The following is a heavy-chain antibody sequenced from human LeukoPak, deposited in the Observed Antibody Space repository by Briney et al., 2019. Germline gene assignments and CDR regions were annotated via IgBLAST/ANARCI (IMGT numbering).Heavy chain of an antibody. CDR2: IYYSGRT. J-gene: IGHJ5*02. V-gene: IGHV4-39*07. CDR3: ARQKIEVFNWFDL. Sequence: SETLSLTCTVSGVSISTSSYYWGWIRQPPGKGLEWIGNIYYSGRTYCSPSLKSRVTISVDTSKNQFSLKLSSVTAADTAVYYCARQKIEVFNWFDLWGQGTLVTVSS. CDR1: GVSISTSSYY. D-gene: IGHD3-22*01.